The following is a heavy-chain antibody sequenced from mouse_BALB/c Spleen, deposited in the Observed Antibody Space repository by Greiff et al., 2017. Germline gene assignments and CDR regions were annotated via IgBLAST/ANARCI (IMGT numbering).Heavy chain of an antibody. Sequence: EVQLVESGGGLVQPGGSRKLSCAASGFTFSSFVMHWVRQAPEKGLEWVAYISSGSSTIYYADTVKGRFTFSRDNPKNTLFLQMTSLRSEDTAMYYCARELTYYFDYWGQGTTLTVSA. CDR2: ISSGSSTI. V-gene: IGHV5-17*02. J-gene: IGHJ2*01. D-gene: IGHD4-1*01. CDR3: ARELTYYFDY. CDR1: GFTFSSFV.